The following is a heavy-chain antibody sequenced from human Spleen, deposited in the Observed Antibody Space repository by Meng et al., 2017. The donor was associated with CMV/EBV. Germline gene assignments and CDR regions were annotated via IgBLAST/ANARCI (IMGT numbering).Heavy chain of an antibody. CDR1: GGTFSSYN. CDR3: ARKGHQYYDFWSGYPYGMDV. V-gene: IGHV1-69*02. CDR2: IIPIVGIA. Sequence: SVKVSCKASGGTFSSYNINWVRQAPGQGLEWMGKIIPIVGIATYAQRFQDRVTITADESTSTAYMELSSLRSEDTAVYYCARKGHQYYDFWSGYPYGMDVWGQGTTVTVSS. D-gene: IGHD3-3*01. J-gene: IGHJ6*02.